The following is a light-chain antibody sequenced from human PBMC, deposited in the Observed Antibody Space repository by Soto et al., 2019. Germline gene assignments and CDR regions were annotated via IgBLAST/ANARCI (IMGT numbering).Light chain of an antibody. CDR2: DAS. CDR3: QQSYMDPIT. Sequence: DIQLTQSPSSVSASVGDRVTITCQASQDIKNYLNWYQQKSGKAPNLLIYDASRLQSGVPSRFSGSGGGTDFTLSISSVQPEDFATYFCQQSYMDPITFGQGTRLEIK. V-gene: IGKV1-39*01. CDR1: QDIKNY. J-gene: IGKJ5*01.